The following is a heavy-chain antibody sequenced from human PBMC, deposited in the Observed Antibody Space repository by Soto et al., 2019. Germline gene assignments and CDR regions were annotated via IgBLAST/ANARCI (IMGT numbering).Heavy chain of an antibody. J-gene: IGHJ5*02. D-gene: IGHD6-19*01. CDR2: VSYSGST. CDR3: ARHGSDSGWFFFDP. V-gene: IGHV4-59*08. Sequence: SETLALGCSVSGGAIGVYYWSWIRQPPGKALDWIGYVSYSGSTDYHPSLKSRVSISIDTSKNQFSLKMISVTAADTAVYYCARHGSDSGWFFFDPWGQGAMVTVSS. CDR1: GGAIGVYY.